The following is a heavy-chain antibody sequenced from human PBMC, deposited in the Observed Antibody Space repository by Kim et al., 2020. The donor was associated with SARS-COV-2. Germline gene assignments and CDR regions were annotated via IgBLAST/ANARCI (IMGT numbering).Heavy chain of an antibody. CDR2: ISSNASTTAY. CDR3: TQVNTGRGDFDY. V-gene: IGHV3-73*01. Sequence: GGSLRLSCAASGFTFSGSTIHWVRQAPGKGLVWVGRISSNASTTAYAYSVTGRISITIASANTTKTPQLHMHSAKTADMAYYSCTQVNTGRGDFDYCCQ. CDR1: GFTFSGST. J-gene: IGHJ4*02. D-gene: IGHD4-4*01.